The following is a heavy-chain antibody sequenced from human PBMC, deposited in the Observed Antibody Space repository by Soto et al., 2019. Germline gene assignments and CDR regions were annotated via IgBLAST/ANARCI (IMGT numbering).Heavy chain of an antibody. CDR1: GGSFSGYY. CDR3: ARGLRYCSSTSCYTGRSSNWFDP. J-gene: IGHJ5*02. V-gene: IGHV4-34*01. D-gene: IGHD2-2*02. Sequence: SETLSLTCAVYGGSFSGYYWSWIRQPPGKGLEWIGEINHSGSTNYNPSLKSRVTISVDTSKNQFSLKLSSVIAADTAVYYCARGLRYCSSTSCYTGRSSNWFDPWGQGTLVTVSS. CDR2: INHSGST.